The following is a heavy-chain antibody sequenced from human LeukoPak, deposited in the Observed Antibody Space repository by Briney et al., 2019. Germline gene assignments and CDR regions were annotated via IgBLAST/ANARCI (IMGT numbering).Heavy chain of an antibody. CDR1: GYTFTSYD. J-gene: IGHJ6*03. V-gene: IGHV1-8*03. CDR2: MNPNSGNT. CDR3: ARGPYGSSSWTDVNYYMDV. D-gene: IGHD6-13*01. Sequence: ASVKVSCKASGYTFTSYDINWVRQATGQGLEWMGWMNPNSGNTGYAQKFQGRVTITRNTSISTAYMELSSLRSEDTAVYYCARGPYGSSSWTDVNYYMDVWGKGTTVTVSS.